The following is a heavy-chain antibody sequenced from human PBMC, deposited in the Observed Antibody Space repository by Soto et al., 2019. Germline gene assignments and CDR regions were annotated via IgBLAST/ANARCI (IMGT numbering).Heavy chain of an antibody. CDR2: MNPNSGNT. J-gene: IGHJ4*02. D-gene: IGHD6-6*01. V-gene: IGHV1-8*01. CDR1: GYTFTSYD. Sequence: ASVKVSCKASGYTFTSYDINWVRQATGQGLEWMGWMNPNSGNTGYAQKFQGRVTMTRNTSISTAYMELSSLRSEDTAVYYCARGRAARPGIDYWGQGTLVTVSS. CDR3: ARGRAARPGIDY.